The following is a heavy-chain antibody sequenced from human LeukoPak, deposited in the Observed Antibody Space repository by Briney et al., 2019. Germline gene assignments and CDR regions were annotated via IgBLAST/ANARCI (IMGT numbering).Heavy chain of an antibody. CDR1: GGSITSNSYY. CDR2: ITYSGST. Sequence: SETLSLTCTVSGGSITSNSYYWGWIRQPPGKGLEWIGSITYSGSTYYNPSLRRRVTISIDTSKNQFSLKLSSVTAADTAVYYCARERREQLLPPYTRSVTYFDYWGQGTLVTVSS. V-gene: IGHV4-39*07. J-gene: IGHJ4*02. CDR3: ARERREQLLPPYTRSVTYFDY. D-gene: IGHD2-2*01.